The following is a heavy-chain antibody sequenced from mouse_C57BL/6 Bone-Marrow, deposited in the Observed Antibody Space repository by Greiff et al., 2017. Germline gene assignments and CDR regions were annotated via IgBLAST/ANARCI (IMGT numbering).Heavy chain of an antibody. D-gene: IGHD2-3*01. CDR1: GFTFSSYA. V-gene: IGHV5-4*01. CDR2: ISDGGSYT. J-gene: IGHJ4*01. CDR3: ARDRWLLGKMDY. Sequence: EVKVVESGGGLVKPGGSLKLSCAASGFTFSSYAMSWVRQTPEKRLEWVATISDGGSYTYYPDNVKGRFTISRDNAKNNLYLQMSHLKSEDTAMYYCARDRWLLGKMDYWGQGTSVTVSS.